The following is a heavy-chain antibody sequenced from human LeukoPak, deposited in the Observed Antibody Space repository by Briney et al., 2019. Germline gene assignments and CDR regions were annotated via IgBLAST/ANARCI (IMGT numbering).Heavy chain of an antibody. CDR3: ARDQGYYYYMDV. CDR1: GLTFSDYY. V-gene: IGHV3-11*04. J-gene: IGHJ6*03. CDR2: ISSSGTTI. Sequence: GGSLRLSCAASGLTFSDYYMSWIRQAPGKGLEWVSYISSSGTTIYYADSVKGRFTISRDNAKNSLYLQMNSLRAEDTAVYYCARDQGYYYYMDVWGEGTTVTVSS.